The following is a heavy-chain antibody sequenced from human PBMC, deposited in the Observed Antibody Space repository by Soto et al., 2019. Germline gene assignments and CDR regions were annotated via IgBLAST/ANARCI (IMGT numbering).Heavy chain of an antibody. CDR3: ARGGDSSSWVLAEYFQH. CDR2: INPSGGST. V-gene: IGHV1-46*01. Sequence: ASVKVSCKASGYTFTSYYMHWVRQAPGQGLEWMGIINPSGGSTSYAQKFQGRVTMTRDTSTSTVYMELSSLRSEDTAVYYCARGGDSSSWVLAEYFQHWGQGTLVTVSS. CDR1: GYTFTSYY. D-gene: IGHD6-13*01. J-gene: IGHJ1*01.